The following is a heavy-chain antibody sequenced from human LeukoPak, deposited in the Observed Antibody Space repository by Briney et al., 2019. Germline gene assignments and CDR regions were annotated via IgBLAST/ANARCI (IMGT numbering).Heavy chain of an antibody. CDR1: GDSVSSNSVT. Sequence: SQTLSLTCAISGDSVSSNSVTWNWIRQSPSRGLEWLGRTYYRSTWYNDYAVSVRGRITVNPDTSKNQFSLHLNSVTAADTAVYYCAKSGDYHWDYWGQGTLVTVSS. CDR2: TYYRSTWYN. D-gene: IGHD1-26*01. CDR3: AKSGDYHWDY. J-gene: IGHJ4*02. V-gene: IGHV6-1*01.